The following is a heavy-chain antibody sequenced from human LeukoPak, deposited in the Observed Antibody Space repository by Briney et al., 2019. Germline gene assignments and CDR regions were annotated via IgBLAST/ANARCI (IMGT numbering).Heavy chain of an antibody. Sequence: GASVKVSCKASGYTFIGHYIHWVRQAPGQGLEWMGWINPNNGGTKYAPKFQGRVTMTRDTFISTAYTELSSLRSDDTAVYYCARVAGLCSAGSCGNWFDPWGQGTLVTVSS. CDR3: ARVAGLCSAGSCGNWFDP. J-gene: IGHJ5*02. CDR2: INPNNGGT. V-gene: IGHV1-2*02. CDR1: GYTFIGHY. D-gene: IGHD3-10*01.